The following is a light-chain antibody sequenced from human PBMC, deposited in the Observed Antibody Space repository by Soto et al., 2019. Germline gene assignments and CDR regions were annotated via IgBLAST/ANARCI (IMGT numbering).Light chain of an antibody. V-gene: IGKV3-15*01. CDR3: HQYNSSPRRT. CDR1: QSVSNN. CDR2: GSS. J-gene: IGKJ1*01. Sequence: EIVMTQSPATLSVSTGERATLSCRASQSVSNNLAWFQQKPGQAPRLLIYGSSTRATGIPARFSGRGSGTEFTLTISSLQSEDFAVYYCHQYNSSPRRTFGQGTKVDI.